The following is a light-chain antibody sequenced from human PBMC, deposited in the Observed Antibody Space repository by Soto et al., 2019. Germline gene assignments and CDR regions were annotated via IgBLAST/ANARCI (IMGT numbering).Light chain of an antibody. J-gene: IGKJ5*01. V-gene: IGKV1-39*01. Sequence: DIKMTQSPSSLSASVGDRVTITCRASQSISSYLNWYQQKPGKAPKLLMYTASSLQSGVPSRFSGSGSGTDFTLNISSLQPEDFATYYCQQSFSTPPTFGQGTRLDIK. CDR3: QQSFSTPPT. CDR1: QSISSY. CDR2: TAS.